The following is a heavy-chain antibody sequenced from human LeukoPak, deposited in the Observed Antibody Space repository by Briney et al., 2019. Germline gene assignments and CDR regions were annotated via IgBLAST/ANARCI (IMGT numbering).Heavy chain of an antibody. CDR2: ISSGSSTI. V-gene: IGHV3-48*01. J-gene: IGHJ5*02. D-gene: IGHD6-19*01. Sequence: PGGSLRLSCAASRLTFSSYSMNWVRQAPGKGLEWISYISSGSSTIYYADSVKGRFTISRDNSKNTLYLQMNSLRAEDTAVYYCAKDPYSSGPYNWFDPWGQGTLVTVSS. CDR1: RLTFSSYS. CDR3: AKDPYSSGPYNWFDP.